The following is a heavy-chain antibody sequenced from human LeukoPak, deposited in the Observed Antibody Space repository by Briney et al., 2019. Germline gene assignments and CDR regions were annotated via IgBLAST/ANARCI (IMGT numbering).Heavy chain of an antibody. CDR3: ARKSCSGGSCPHDY. J-gene: IGHJ4*02. CDR1: GGSISSYY. D-gene: IGHD2-15*01. CDR2: IYTSGST. Sequence: SETLSLTCTVSGGSISSYYWSWIRQPAGKGLEWIGRIYTSGSTNYNPSLKSRVTMSVDTSKNQFSLKLSSVTAADTAVYYCARKSCSGGSCPHDYWGQGTLVTASS. V-gene: IGHV4-4*07.